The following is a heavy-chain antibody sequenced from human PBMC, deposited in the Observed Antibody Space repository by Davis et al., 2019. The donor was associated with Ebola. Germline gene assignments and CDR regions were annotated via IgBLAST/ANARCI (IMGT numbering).Heavy chain of an antibody. J-gene: IGHJ3*02. CDR1: GFTFSSYG. Sequence: GGSLRLSCAASGFTFSSYGMHWVRQAPGKGLEWVAVISPDGSDKNYADSGKGRFTISRDNSKNTLDLQMNSLRPEDTAVYYCVKTRSNWWNDALEIWGRGTMVIVSS. V-gene: IGHV3-30*18. D-gene: IGHD2-8*02. CDR3: VKTRSNWWNDALEI. CDR2: ISPDGSDK.